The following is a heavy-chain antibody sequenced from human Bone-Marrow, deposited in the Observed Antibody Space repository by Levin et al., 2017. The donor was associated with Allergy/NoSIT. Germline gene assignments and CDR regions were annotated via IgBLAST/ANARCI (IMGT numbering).Heavy chain of an antibody. J-gene: IGHJ4*02. CDR3: ASFGCSGGSCSLGGDY. CDR1: DYSISSGHY. Sequence: SETLSLTCVVSDYSISSGHYWGWIRQPPGKGLQWIGNMYHTGTTYYTPSLQDRVTISLDTSKNEVYLKLRSVTAADTATYYCASFGCSGGSCSLGGDYWGQGILVTVSS. CDR2: MYHTGTT. V-gene: IGHV4-38-2*01. D-gene: IGHD2-15*01.